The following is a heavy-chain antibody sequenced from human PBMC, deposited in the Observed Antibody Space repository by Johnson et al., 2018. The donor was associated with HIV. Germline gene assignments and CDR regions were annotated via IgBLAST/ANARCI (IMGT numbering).Heavy chain of an antibody. D-gene: IGHD6-19*01. CDR3: TRQQYSSGWYGNAFDI. CDR1: GFTFSGSA. V-gene: IGHV3-73*01. CDR2: IRSKANSYAT. Sequence: VQLVESGGGLVQPGGSLKLSCAASGFTFSGSAMHWVRQASGKGLEWVGRIRSKANSYATAYAASVKGRFTISRDDSKNTAYLKMNSLKTEDTAVYYCTRQQYSSGWYGNAFDIWGQGTMVTVSS. J-gene: IGHJ3*02.